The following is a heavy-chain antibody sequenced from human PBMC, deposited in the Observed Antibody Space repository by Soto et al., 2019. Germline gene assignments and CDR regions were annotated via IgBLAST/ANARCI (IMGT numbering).Heavy chain of an antibody. V-gene: IGHV4-34*01. CDR2: INHSGST. Sequence: SETLSLTCVVYGGSFSGYYWSWIRQPPGKGLEWIGEINHSGSTNYNPSLKSRVTISVDTSKNQFSLKLSSVTAADTAVYYCARARGYCSGGSCYRAWFDPWGQGTLVTVSS. J-gene: IGHJ5*02. CDR3: ARARGYCSGGSCYRAWFDP. CDR1: GGSFSGYY. D-gene: IGHD2-15*01.